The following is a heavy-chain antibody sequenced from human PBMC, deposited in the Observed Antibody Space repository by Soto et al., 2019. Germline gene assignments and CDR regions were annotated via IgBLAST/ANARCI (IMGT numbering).Heavy chain of an antibody. CDR3: ARDSSYYGSGRGVLVY. D-gene: IGHD3-10*01. J-gene: IGHJ4*02. CDR2: IYSDGST. Sequence: EVQLVESGGGLVRPGGSLRLSCAVSGFTVSTNYMSWVRQAPGKGLESVSIIYSDGSTYYADSVKGRFTTSRDRARNTLYLQMDNLRADDTAVYHCARDSSYYGSGRGVLVYWGPGALVTVSS. V-gene: IGHV3-66*01. CDR1: GFTVSTNY.